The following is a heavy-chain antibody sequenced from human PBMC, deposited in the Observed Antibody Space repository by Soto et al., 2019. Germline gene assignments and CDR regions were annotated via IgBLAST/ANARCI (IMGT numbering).Heavy chain of an antibody. CDR1: GGSISSGGYY. CDR3: ARDRSDYVIFSGVGYYGMDV. Sequence: QVQLQESGPGLVKPSQTLSLTCTVSGGSISSGGYYWSWIRQHPGKGLEWIGYIYYSGSTYYNPSLKSRVTISVDASKNQFSLKLSSVTAADTAVYYCARDRSDYVIFSGVGYYGMDVWGQGTTVTVSS. J-gene: IGHJ6*02. D-gene: IGHD3-9*01. CDR2: IYYSGST. V-gene: IGHV4-31*03.